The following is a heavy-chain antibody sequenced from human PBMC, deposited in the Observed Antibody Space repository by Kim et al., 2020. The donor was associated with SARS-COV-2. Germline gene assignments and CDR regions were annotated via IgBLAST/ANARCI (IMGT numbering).Heavy chain of an antibody. CDR3: VKGEQLGIY. J-gene: IGHJ4*02. CDR1: GFTFSSYA. V-gene: IGHV3-23*01. CDR2: ISGSGGTT. Sequence: GGSLRLSCAASGFTFSSYAMSWVRQAPGKGLEWVSDISGSGGTTYYADSVKGRFTISRDNSKNTLYLQMNSLRAEDTAVYYCVKGEQLGIYWGQGTLVTVSP. D-gene: IGHD6-13*01.